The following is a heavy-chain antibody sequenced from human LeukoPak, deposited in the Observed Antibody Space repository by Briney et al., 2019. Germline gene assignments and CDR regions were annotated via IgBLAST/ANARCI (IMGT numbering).Heavy chain of an antibody. Sequence: SETLSLTCIVSGGSITSGSYYWNWIRQPAGKGLEWIGRIYSSGSTNYNPSLKRRVTISVDTSKNQFSLNLTSVTAADTAVYYCARGRLGDSFDYWGPGILVTVSS. CDR2: IYSSGST. CDR1: GGSITSGSYY. D-gene: IGHD3-16*01. V-gene: IGHV4-61*02. CDR3: ARGRLGDSFDY. J-gene: IGHJ4*02.